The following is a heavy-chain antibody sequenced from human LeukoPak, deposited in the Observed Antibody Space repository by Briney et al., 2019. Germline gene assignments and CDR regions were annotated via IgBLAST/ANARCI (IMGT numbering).Heavy chain of an antibody. CDR3: ARDSVGITFGGVIAPDYFDY. V-gene: IGHV3-9*01. CDR2: ISWNSNTI. J-gene: IGHJ4*02. D-gene: IGHD3-16*02. Sequence: GGSLRLSCAASGFIFDDYAMHWVREAPGKGLEWVSGISWNSNTIGYADSVKGRFTISRDNAKNSLYLQMNSLRAEDTAVYYCARDSVGITFGGVIAPDYFDYWGQGTLVTVSS. CDR1: GFIFDDYA.